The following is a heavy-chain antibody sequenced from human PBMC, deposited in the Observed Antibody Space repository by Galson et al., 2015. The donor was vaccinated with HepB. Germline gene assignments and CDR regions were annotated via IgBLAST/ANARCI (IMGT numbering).Heavy chain of an antibody. CDR1: GFTFSSYA. CDR3: ARGGNIVVVVAATPNYYYGMDV. V-gene: IGHV3-30-3*01. CDR2: ISYDGSKK. D-gene: IGHD2-15*01. Sequence: SLRLSCAASGFTFSSYATHWVRQAPGKGLEWVAVISYDGSKKYYADSVKGRFTISRDNSKNTLYLQMNSLRAENTAVYYCARGGNIVVVVAATPNYYYGMDVGGQGTTVTVSS. J-gene: IGHJ6*02.